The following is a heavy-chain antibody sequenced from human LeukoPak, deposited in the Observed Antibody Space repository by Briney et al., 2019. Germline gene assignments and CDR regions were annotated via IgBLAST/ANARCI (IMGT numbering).Heavy chain of an antibody. CDR2: ISSNGGST. CDR1: GFTFSSYA. V-gene: IGHV3-64*01. D-gene: IGHD3-9*01. Sequence: PGGSLRLSCAASGFTFSSYAMHWVRQAPGKGLEYVSAISSNGGSTYYANSVKGRFTISRDNSKNTLYLQMGSLRAEDMAVYYCAREGDDILTGVIDYWGQGTLVTVSS. J-gene: IGHJ4*02. CDR3: AREGDDILTGVIDY.